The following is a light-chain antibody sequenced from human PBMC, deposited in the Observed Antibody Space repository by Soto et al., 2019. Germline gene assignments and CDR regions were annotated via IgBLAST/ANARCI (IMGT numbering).Light chain of an antibody. CDR3: SSYVGTNSYF. CDR1: SSDVGGYNY. Sequence: QSALTQPPSASGSPGQSVTISCTGTSSDVGGYNYVSWYQHHPGKAPKLIIYEVYTRPSGVPDRFSGSKSGNTAALTVSGLHAEEEADYYCSSYVGTNSYFFGTGTKLTVL. CDR2: EVY. J-gene: IGLJ1*01. V-gene: IGLV2-8*01.